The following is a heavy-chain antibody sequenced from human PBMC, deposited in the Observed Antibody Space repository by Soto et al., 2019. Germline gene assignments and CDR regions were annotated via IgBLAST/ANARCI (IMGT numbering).Heavy chain of an antibody. J-gene: IGHJ5*02. CDR1: GGSISSGGYY. D-gene: IGHD6-13*01. CDR3: ARFISYRSSWSSWFDP. CDR2: IYYSGST. Sequence: QVQLQESGPGLVKPSQTLSLTCTVSGGSISSGGYYWSWIRQHPGKGLEWIGYIYYSGSTYYNPSLKSRVTISVDPSKNKFSLKLSSVTAADTAVYYCARFISYRSSWSSWFDPWGQGTLVTVSS. V-gene: IGHV4-31*03.